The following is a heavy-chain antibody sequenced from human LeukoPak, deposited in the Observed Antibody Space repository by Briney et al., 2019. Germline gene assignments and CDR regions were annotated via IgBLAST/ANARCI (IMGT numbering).Heavy chain of an antibody. CDR2: INTNTGNP. Sequence: ASVTVSCKASGYTFTSYAMNWVRQAPGQGLEWMGWINTNTGNPTYAQGFTGRFVFSLDTSVSTAYLQISSLKAEDTAVYYCARDSGRYGSGSYNEDFDYWGQGTLVTVSS. J-gene: IGHJ4*02. D-gene: IGHD3-10*01. CDR1: GYTFTSYA. CDR3: ARDSGRYGSGSYNEDFDY. V-gene: IGHV7-4-1*02.